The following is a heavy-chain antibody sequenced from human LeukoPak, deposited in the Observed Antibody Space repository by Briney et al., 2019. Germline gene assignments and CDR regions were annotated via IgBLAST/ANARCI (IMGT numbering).Heavy chain of an antibody. V-gene: IGHV1-3*01. D-gene: IGHD1-26*01. CDR2: INAGNGNT. CDR1: GYTFTSYA. J-gene: IGHJ4*02. CDR3: ARTGPSGSYRGIEITFDY. Sequence: ASVKVSCKASGYTFTSYAMHWVRQAPGQRLEWMGWINAGNGNTKYSQKFQGRVTITRDTSASTAYMELSSLRSEDTAVYYCARTGPSGSYRGIEITFDYWGQGTLVTVSS.